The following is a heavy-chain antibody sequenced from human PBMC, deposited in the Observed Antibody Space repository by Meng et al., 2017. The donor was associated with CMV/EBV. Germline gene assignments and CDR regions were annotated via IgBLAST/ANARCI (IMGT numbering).Heavy chain of an antibody. CDR1: GGSISSSGYY. D-gene: IGHD3-22*01. V-gene: IGHV4-39*07. CDR2: IYYSGST. Sequence: SGGSISSSGYYWGWIRQPPGKGLEWIGSIYYSGSTYYNPSLKSRVTISVDTSKNQFSLKLSSVTAADTAVYYCARDFRGDDSSGFDWGQGTLVTVSS. J-gene: IGHJ4*02. CDR3: ARDFRGDDSSGFD.